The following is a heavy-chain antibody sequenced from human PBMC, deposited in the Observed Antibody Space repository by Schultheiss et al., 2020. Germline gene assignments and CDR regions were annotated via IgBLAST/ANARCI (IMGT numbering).Heavy chain of an antibody. V-gene: IGHV4-34*01. D-gene: IGHD2-15*01. J-gene: IGHJ4*02. CDR2: VYYSGTT. CDR1: GGSFSGYY. Sequence: SLTCAVYGGSFSGYYWSWIRQPPGKGLEWIGSVYYSGTTHYNPSLKSRVTISVDKSKNQFFLELTSVIAADTAVYYCANGHCSGGSCYPPFGYWGQGTLVTVSS. CDR3: ANGHCSGGSCYPPFGY.